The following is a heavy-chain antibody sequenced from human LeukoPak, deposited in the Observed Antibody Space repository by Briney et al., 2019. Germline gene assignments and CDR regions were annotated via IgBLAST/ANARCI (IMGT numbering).Heavy chain of an antibody. D-gene: IGHD4-17*01. CDR3: ASQRYGDSY. J-gene: IGHJ4*02. CDR1: SGSIPSYW. CDR2: MYYSGST. V-gene: IGHV4-59*08. Sequence: SETLSLTCTVSSGSIPSYWWSWIRQPPGKGLEWIGYMYYSGSTNYNPSLKSRVTISVDTSKNQFSLKLSSVTAADTAVYYCASQRYGDSYWGQGTLVTVSS.